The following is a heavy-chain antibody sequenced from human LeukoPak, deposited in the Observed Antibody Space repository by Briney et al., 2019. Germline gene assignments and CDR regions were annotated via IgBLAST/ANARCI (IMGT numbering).Heavy chain of an antibody. J-gene: IGHJ4*02. CDR3: ARRPAGIRTFDY. V-gene: IGHV5-51*01. CDR2: VYPADSHP. CDR1: GYSFPTYW. Sequence: GDSLKISCEGSGYSFPTYWIGWLRLLPGRGLEGLGVVYPADSHPTYSLSFQSQVAISADKSIGTAYLEGSSLRASDTAMYYCARRPAGIRTFDYWGEGTLVTVSS. D-gene: IGHD2-2*01.